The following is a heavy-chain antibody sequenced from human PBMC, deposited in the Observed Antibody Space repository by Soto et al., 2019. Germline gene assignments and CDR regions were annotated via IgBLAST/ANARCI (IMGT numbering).Heavy chain of an antibody. V-gene: IGHV3-30-3*01. D-gene: IGHD2-21*02. Sequence: QVQLVESGGGVVQPGRSLRLSCAASGFTFSSYAMHWVRQAPGKGLEWVAVISYDGSNKYYADSVKGRFTISRDNSKNTLYLQMNSLRAEDTAVYYCARDISVHGTVVTPLGDYWGQGTLVTVSS. CDR2: ISYDGSNK. CDR3: ARDISVHGTVVTPLGDY. J-gene: IGHJ4*02. CDR1: GFTFSSYA.